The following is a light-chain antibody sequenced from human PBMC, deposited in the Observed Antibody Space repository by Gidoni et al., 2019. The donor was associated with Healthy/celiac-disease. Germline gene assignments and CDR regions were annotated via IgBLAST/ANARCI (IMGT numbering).Light chain of an antibody. CDR2: EVS. Sequence: QSALTQPPSASGSPGQSVTISCTGTSSDVGGYNYVSWYQQHPGKAPKLMIYEVSKRPSGVPYRCSGSKSGNTASLTGSGLQAEDEDDYYCSSYAGSNNLVFGGGTKLTVL. CDR1: SSDVGGYNY. J-gene: IGLJ2*01. CDR3: SSYAGSNNLV. V-gene: IGLV2-8*01.